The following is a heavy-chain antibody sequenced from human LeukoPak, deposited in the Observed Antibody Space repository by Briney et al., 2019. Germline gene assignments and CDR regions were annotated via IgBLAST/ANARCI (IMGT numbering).Heavy chain of an antibody. CDR2: INHSGST. CDR3: ARMEGYYDILTGYWVGSWFDP. D-gene: IGHD3-9*01. Sequence: SETLSLTCAVYGGSFSGYYWSWIRQPPGKGLEWIGEINHSGSTNYNPSLKSRVTISVDTSKNQFSLKLSSVTAADAAVYYCARMEGYYDILTGYWVGSWFDPWGQGTLVTVSS. CDR1: GGSFSGYY. V-gene: IGHV4-34*01. J-gene: IGHJ5*02.